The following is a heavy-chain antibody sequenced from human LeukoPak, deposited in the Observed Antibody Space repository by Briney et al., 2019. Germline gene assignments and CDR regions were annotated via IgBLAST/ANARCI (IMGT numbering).Heavy chain of an antibody. CDR1: GFTFSSYE. J-gene: IGHJ4*02. D-gene: IGHD3-22*01. Sequence: GGSPRLSCAASGFTFSSYEMNWVRQAPGKGLEWVSYISSSGSTIYYADSVKGRFTISRDNAKNSLYLQMNSLRAEDTAVYYCARDVYYDSSGPYYWGQGTLVTVSS. CDR2: ISSSGSTI. CDR3: ARDVYYDSSGPYY. V-gene: IGHV3-48*03.